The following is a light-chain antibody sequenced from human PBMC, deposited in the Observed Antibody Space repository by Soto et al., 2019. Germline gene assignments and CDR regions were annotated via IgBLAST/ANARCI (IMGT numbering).Light chain of an antibody. V-gene: IGLV4-69*01. CDR3: QTWGTGIVV. J-gene: IGLJ2*01. Sequence: QLVLTQSPSASASLGASVKLTCTLSSGHSSYAIAWHQQQPEKGPRYLMKLNSDGSHSKGDGIPDRFSGSSSGAERYLTISSLQSEDEADYYWQTWGTGIVVVGGGTKLTVL. CDR2: LNSDGSH. CDR1: SGHSSYA.